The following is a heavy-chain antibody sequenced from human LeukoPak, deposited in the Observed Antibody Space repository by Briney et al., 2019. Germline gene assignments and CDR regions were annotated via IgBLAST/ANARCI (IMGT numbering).Heavy chain of an antibody. Sequence: PSETLSLTCTVSGYSISSGYYWGWIRQPPGKGLEWIGSIYHSGSTYYNPSLKSRVTISVDTSKNQFSLKLSSVTAADTAVYYCARVYSGSCFDYWGQGTLVTVSS. D-gene: IGHD1-26*01. J-gene: IGHJ4*02. CDR2: IYHSGST. CDR3: ARVYSGSCFDY. CDR1: GYSISSGYY. V-gene: IGHV4-38-2*02.